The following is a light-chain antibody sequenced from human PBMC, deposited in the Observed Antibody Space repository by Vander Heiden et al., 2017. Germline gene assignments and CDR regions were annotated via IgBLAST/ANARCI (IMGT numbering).Light chain of an antibody. CDR2: DDG. CDR1: NIGTKS. CDR3: QVWDNTSDHPVV. V-gene: IGLV3-21*02. J-gene: IGLJ2*01. Sequence: SLSVAPGQTAKISCGGKNIGTKSVHWYQQKPGRAPVLVVYDDGDRTSGIPERISGSNSGNTATLTISRVEAGDEADYYCQVWDNTSDHPVVFGGGTKLTV.